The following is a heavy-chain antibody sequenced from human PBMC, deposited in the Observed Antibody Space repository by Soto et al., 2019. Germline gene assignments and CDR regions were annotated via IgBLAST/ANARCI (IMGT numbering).Heavy chain of an antibody. J-gene: IGHJ4*02. CDR2: ISYDGSNK. Sequence: PGGSLRLSCAASGFTFSSYAMHWVRQAPGKGLEWVAVISYDGSNKYYADSVKGRFTISRDNSKNTLYLQMNSLRAEDTAVYYCARDWESHLDYWGQGTLVTVSS. CDR3: ARDWESHLDY. V-gene: IGHV3-30*04. D-gene: IGHD1-26*01. CDR1: GFTFSSYA.